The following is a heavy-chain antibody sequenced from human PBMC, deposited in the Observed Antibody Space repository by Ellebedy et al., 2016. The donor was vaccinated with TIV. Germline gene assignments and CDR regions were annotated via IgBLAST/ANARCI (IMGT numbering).Heavy chain of an antibody. Sequence: SETLSLTCTVSGGSISSSSYYWGWIRQPPGKGLGWIGSIYYSGSTYYNPSLKSRVTISVDTSKNQFSLKLSSVTAADTAVYYCARHLLHPNLRLGELSLNWYFDLWGRGTLVTVSS. D-gene: IGHD3-16*02. J-gene: IGHJ2*01. CDR1: GGSISSSSYY. CDR3: ARHLLHPNLRLGELSLNWYFDL. V-gene: IGHV4-39*01. CDR2: IYYSGST.